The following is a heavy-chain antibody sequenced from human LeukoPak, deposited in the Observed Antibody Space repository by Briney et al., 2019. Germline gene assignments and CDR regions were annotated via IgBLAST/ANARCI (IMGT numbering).Heavy chain of an antibody. CDR1: GGSISRSNW. CDR3: ATYYDILSGYTFDY. Sequence: SGTLSLTCTVSGGSISRSNWWSWVRQPPGKGLEWIGEIHDTGSTNYNPPLKSRVTMSLDKSKNQFSLNLNSVTAADTAVYYCATYYDILSGYTFDYWGQGTLVTVSS. D-gene: IGHD3-9*01. V-gene: IGHV4-4*02. CDR2: IHDTGST. J-gene: IGHJ4*02.